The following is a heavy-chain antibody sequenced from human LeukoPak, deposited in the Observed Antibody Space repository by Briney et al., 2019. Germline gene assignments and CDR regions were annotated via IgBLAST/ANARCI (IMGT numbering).Heavy chain of an antibody. CDR2: INPSGTST. J-gene: IGHJ4*02. V-gene: IGHV1-46*01. D-gene: IGHD3-22*01. CDR3: VRGASDTSGYYYVLDY. CDR1: GYTFTIYY. Sequence: ASVRVSCKASGYTFTIYYTHWVRQAPGQGLEWMGIINPSGTSTSYPQNFQGRVTMTRDTSTSTVYMELSSLTSDDTAVYYCVRGASDTSGYYYVLDYWGRGTLVTVSS.